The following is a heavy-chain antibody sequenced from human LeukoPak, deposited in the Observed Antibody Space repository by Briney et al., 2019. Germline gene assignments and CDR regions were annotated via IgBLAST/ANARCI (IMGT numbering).Heavy chain of an antibody. CDR1: GFTFSSYS. D-gene: IGHD5-18*01. CDR3: ARPRGGYSYAYDAFDI. V-gene: IGHV3-21*01. CDR2: ISSSSSYI. Sequence: PGGSLRLSCAGSGFTFSSYSMNWVRQPPGKGLEWVSSISSSSSYIYYADSVKGRFTISRDNAKNSLFLQMHSLRAEDTAFYYCARPRGGYSYAYDAFDIWGQGTMVTVSS. J-gene: IGHJ3*02.